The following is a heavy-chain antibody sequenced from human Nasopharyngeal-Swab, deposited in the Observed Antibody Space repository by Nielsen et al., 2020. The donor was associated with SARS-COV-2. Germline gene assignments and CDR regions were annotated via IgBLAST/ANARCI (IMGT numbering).Heavy chain of an antibody. CDR2: VRQDEGSK. J-gene: IGHJ4*01. V-gene: IGHV3-7*04. D-gene: IGHD3-16*02. CDR1: GFSIRYYW. Sequence: GESLKISCAASGFSIRYYWMSWVRQAPGKGLEWVANVRQDEGSKYYVDSVQGRFTISRDNAKNSVFLQMDNLAADDKAIYYCARVIFIRGRREFDYWGHGTQVTVSS. CDR3: ARVIFIRGRREFDY.